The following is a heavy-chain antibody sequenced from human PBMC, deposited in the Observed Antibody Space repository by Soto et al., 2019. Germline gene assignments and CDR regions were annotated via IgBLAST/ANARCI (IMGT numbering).Heavy chain of an antibody. V-gene: IGHV1-69*12. Sequence: QVQLVQSGAEVKKPGSSVKVSCKASGGTFSSYAISWVRQAPGQGLEWMGGIIPIFGTANYAQKFQGRVTIPADESTSTAYMELSSLRYEDTAVYFCARVRGGAAAGKTEGGWFDSWSQGTLVTVSS. D-gene: IGHD6-13*01. CDR1: GGTFSSYA. CDR3: ARVRGGAAAGKTEGGWFDS. J-gene: IGHJ5*01. CDR2: IIPIFGTA.